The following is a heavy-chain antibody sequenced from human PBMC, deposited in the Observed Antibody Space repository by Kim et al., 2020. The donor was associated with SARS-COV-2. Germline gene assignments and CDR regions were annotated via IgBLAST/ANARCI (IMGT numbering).Heavy chain of an antibody. Sequence: SVKVSCKASVGTFSSYAISWVRQAPGQGLEWMGGIIPIFGTANYAQKFQGRVTITADESTSTAYMELSSLRSEDTAVYYCATYCSSTSCPPGFPYYGMDVWGQGTTVTVSS. D-gene: IGHD2-2*01. CDR1: VGTFSSYA. V-gene: IGHV1-69*13. J-gene: IGHJ6*02. CDR2: IIPIFGTA. CDR3: ATYCSSTSCPPGFPYYGMDV.